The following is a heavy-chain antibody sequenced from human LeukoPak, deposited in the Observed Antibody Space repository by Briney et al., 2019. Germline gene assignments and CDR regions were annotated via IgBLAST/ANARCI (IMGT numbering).Heavy chain of an antibody. CDR2: INHSGGT. J-gene: IGHJ4*02. D-gene: IGHD6-19*01. CDR1: GGSFSDYS. CDR3: ARGSRFWLGNFFRQPLFFDY. V-gene: IGHV4-34*01. Sequence: SETLSLTCAVYGGSFSDYSWSWIRQPPGKGLEWIGEINHSGGTKHNPSLMSRVIMSVDTSKNQFSLKVRSVTAADTAVYYCARGSRFWLGNFFRQPLFFDYWGQGNLATVSS.